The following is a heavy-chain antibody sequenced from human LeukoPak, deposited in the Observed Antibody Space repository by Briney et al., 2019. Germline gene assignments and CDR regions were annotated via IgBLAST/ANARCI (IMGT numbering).Heavy chain of an antibody. J-gene: IGHJ3*02. Sequence: SETLSLTCTVSGGSISSYYWSWIRQPPGKGLEWIGYIYYSGSTNYNPSLKSRVTISVDTSKNQFSLKLSSVTAADTAVYYCARRAKQWLVPAASDIWGQGTMVTVSS. D-gene: IGHD6-19*01. CDR1: GGSISSYY. CDR2: IYYSGST. CDR3: ARRAKQWLVPAASDI. V-gene: IGHV4-59*08.